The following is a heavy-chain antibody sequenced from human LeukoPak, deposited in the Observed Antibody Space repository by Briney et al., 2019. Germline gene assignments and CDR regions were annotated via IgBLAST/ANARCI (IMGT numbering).Heavy chain of an antibody. CDR2: IYTSGST. J-gene: IGHJ4*02. D-gene: IGHD3-3*01. CDR3: ASSRTDFWSGYYAPHFDY. V-gene: IGHV4-61*02. Sequence: SETLSLTCTVSGGSISSGSYYWSWIRQPAGKGLEWIGRIYTSGSTNYNPSLKSRVTISVDTSKNQFSLKLSSVTAADTAVYYCASSRTDFWSGYYAPHFDYWGQGTLVTVSS. CDR1: GGSISSGSYY.